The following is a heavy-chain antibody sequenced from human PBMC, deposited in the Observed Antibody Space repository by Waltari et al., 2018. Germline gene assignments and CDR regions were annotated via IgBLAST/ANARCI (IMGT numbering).Heavy chain of an antibody. J-gene: IGHJ4*02. Sequence: DVQLVESGGGLVKPGGSLRLSCAASGFMFSIYPMNWVSQAPGKGLEWVSSISTNSQYIYYADSVKGRFTTSRDNAKNSLYLQMNSLRADDTAVYYCARMAQIWGQGTLVTVSS. V-gene: IGHV3-21*01. CDR2: ISTNSQYI. CDR1: GFMFSIYP. CDR3: ARMAQI.